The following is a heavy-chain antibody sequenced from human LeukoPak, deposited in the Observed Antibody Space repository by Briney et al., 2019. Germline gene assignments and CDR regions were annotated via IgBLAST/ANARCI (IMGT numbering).Heavy chain of an antibody. J-gene: IGHJ6*03. Sequence: GASVKVSCKASGYTFTGYYMHWVRQAPGQGLEWMGWINPNSGGTNYAQKFQGRVTMTRDTSISTAYMELSRLRSDDTAVYYCARWYYYGSGSESGYYYYMDVWGKGTTVTVSS. D-gene: IGHD3-10*01. V-gene: IGHV1-2*02. CDR3: ARWYYYGSGSESGYYYYMDV. CDR1: GYTFTGYY. CDR2: INPNSGGT.